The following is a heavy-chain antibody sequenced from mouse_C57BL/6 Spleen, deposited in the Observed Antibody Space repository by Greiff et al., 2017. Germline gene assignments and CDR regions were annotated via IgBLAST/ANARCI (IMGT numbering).Heavy chain of an antibody. CDR1: GYAFTNYL. CDR2: INPGSGGT. J-gene: IGHJ1*03. V-gene: IGHV1-54*01. Sequence: VQLKESGAELVRPGTSVKVSCKASGYAFTNYLIEWVKQRPGQGLEWIGVINPGSGGTNYNEKFKGKATLTADKSSSTAYMQLSSLTSEDSAVYFCARPYGSSYRYFDVWGTGTTVTVSS. D-gene: IGHD1-1*01. CDR3: ARPYGSSYRYFDV.